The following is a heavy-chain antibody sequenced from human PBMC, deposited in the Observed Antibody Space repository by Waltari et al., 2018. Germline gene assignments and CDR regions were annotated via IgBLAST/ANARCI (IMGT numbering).Heavy chain of an antibody. V-gene: IGHV4-4*02. Sequence: QLQLQESGPGLVNPSGTLSLSCAVSGDSVTSPYLWNWVRQSPQRGLEWIGQVHGSGITNYRPSFASRSTVSIDTSNNQFSLKLTAATAADTAVYYCARDRGRGLYLDTWGPGTLVTVSP. CDR2: VHGSGIT. D-gene: IGHD2-15*01. CDR1: GDSVTSPYL. CDR3: ARDRGRGLYLDT. J-gene: IGHJ4*01.